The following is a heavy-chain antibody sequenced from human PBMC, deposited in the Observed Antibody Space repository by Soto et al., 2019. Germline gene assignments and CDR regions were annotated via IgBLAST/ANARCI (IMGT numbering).Heavy chain of an antibody. D-gene: IGHD3-16*02. Sequence: PGGSLRLSCAASGFTFSSYGMHWVRQAPGKGLEWVAVIWYDGSNKYYADSVKGRFTISRDNSKNTLYLQMNSLRAEDTAVYYCARDPLMITFGGVIANYYYYGMDVWGQGTTVTVSS. CDR3: ARDPLMITFGGVIANYYYYGMDV. J-gene: IGHJ6*02. V-gene: IGHV3-33*01. CDR1: GFTFSSYG. CDR2: IWYDGSNK.